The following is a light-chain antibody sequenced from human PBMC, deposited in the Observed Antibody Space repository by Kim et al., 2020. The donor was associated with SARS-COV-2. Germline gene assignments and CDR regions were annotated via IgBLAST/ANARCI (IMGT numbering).Light chain of an antibody. J-gene: IGLJ1*01. CDR3: QFYDTATFYV. Sequence: NFMLTQPHSVSASPGRTVTISCTRSSGSIASNYVQWFQQRPGSAPTTIIYEDRQRPSGVPDRFSASIDSSSNSASLTISRRRTEDEAAYYGQFYDTATFYVFGTGTKVTVL. CDR2: EDR. CDR1: SGSIASNY. V-gene: IGLV6-57*04.